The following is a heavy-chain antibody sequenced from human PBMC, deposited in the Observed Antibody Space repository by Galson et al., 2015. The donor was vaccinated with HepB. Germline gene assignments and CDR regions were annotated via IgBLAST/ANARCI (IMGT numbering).Heavy chain of an antibody. Sequence: SLRLSCAASGFTFSSYTMNWVRQAPGKGLEWISYISTTSDNKFSADSVKGRFIISRDNAKNLLYLQMNSLRAEDTAVYYCTRIALSGSDWYFDYWGQGSLVTVSS. V-gene: IGHV3-48*01. CDR2: ISTTSDNK. CDR1: GFTFSSYT. CDR3: TRIALSGSDWYFDY. J-gene: IGHJ4*02. D-gene: IGHD1-26*01.